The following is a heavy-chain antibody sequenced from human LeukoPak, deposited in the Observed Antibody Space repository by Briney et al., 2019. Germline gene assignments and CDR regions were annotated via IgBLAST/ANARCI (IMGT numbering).Heavy chain of an antibody. V-gene: IGHV1-18*01. Sequence: ASVKVSCKASGYTFTSYGISWVRQAPGQGLEWMGWTSAYNGNTNYAQKLQGRVTMTTDTSTSTAYMELRSLRSDDTAVYYCARDLGDEQWLVRALYNWGQGTLVTVSS. D-gene: IGHD6-19*01. CDR3: ARDLGDEQWLVRALYN. CDR1: GYTFTSYG. CDR2: TSAYNGNT. J-gene: IGHJ4*02.